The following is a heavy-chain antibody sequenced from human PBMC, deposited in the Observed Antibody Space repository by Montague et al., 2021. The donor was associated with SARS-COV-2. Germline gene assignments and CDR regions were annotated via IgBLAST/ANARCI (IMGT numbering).Heavy chain of an antibody. J-gene: IGHJ5*02. CDR2: ISSSSSYM. D-gene: IGHD3-9*01. V-gene: IGHV3-21*01. Sequence: RILSCAASGFTFSSYSMNWVRQAPGKGLEWVSSISSSSSYMSYADSVKGRFTISRDNAKNSLYLQMNSLRAEDTAVYYCARDYHYDILTGYYSSWGQGTLVTVSS. CDR1: GFTFSSYS. CDR3: ARDYHYDILTGYYSS.